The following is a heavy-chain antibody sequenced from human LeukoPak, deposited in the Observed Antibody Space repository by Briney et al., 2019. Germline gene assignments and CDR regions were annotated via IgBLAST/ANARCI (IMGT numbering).Heavy chain of an antibody. CDR3: AKGAVTTYYFDY. V-gene: IGHV3-30*02. CDR2: IRYDGSNK. D-gene: IGHD4-11*01. CDR1: GFTFSSYG. Sequence: GGSLRLSCAASGFTFSSYGMHWVRQAPGKGLEWVAFIRYDGSNKYYADSVTGRFTISRDNSKNTLYLQMNSLRAEDTAVYYSAKGAVTTYYFDYWGQGTLVTVPS. J-gene: IGHJ4*02.